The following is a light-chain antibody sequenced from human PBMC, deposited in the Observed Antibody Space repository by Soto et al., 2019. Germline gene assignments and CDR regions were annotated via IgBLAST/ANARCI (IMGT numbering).Light chain of an antibody. V-gene: IGKV3-11*01. CDR2: DAS. J-gene: IGKJ5*01. CDR3: QQRSNWPIT. CDR1: QSVSSY. Sequence: VLTQSPARLSLAPGERATLSCRASQSVSSYLAWYQQRPGQAPRLLIYDASNRATGIPARFSGSGSGTDFTLTISRIEPEDFAVYYCQQRSNWPITFGQGTRLEI.